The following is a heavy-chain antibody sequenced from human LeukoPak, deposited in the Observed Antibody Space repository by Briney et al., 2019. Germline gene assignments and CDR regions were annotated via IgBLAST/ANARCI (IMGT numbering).Heavy chain of an antibody. Sequence: ASVKVSCKASGYTFTSYDINWVRQATGQGLEWMGWMNPNSGNTGYAQKFQGRVTITRNTSISTAYMELRSLRSDDTAVYYCARWPGNYDFWNFDYWGQGTLVTVSS. V-gene: IGHV1-8*03. CDR1: GYTFTSYD. CDR2: MNPNSGNT. J-gene: IGHJ4*02. CDR3: ARWPGNYDFWNFDY. D-gene: IGHD3-3*01.